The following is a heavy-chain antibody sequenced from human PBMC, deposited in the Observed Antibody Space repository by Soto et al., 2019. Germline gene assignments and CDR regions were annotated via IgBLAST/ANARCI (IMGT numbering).Heavy chain of an antibody. D-gene: IGHD3-22*01. J-gene: IGHJ5*02. CDR2: IYYSGNT. CDR3: ASIYDSSGYYYGNNWFDP. CDR1: GGSISSSSYY. Sequence: SETLSLTCTVSGGSISSSSYYWGWIRQPPGKGLEWIGSIYYSGNTYYNPSLKSRVTISVDTSKNQFSLELSSVTAADTAVYYCASIYDSSGYYYGNNWFDPWGQGTLVTVSS. V-gene: IGHV4-39*07.